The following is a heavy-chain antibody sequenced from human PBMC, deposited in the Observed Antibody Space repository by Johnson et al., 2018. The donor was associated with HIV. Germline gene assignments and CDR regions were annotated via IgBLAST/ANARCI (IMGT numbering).Heavy chain of an antibody. CDR1: GFTVSSNY. CDR2: MFRVGST. CDR3: GGFRESDALDV. D-gene: IGHD3-22*01. Sequence: VQLVESGGGLVKPGGSLRLSCAASGFTVSSNYMNWVRQAPGKGLEWVSVMFRVGSTFHRDSVKGRFSISRDSSKNTLFLQMNNLRAEDTALYYCGGFRESDALDVWGQGTMVTVSS. V-gene: IGHV3-66*01. J-gene: IGHJ3*01.